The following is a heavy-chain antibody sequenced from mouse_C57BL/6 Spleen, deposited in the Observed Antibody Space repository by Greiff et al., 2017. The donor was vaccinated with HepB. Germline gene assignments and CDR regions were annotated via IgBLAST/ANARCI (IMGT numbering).Heavy chain of an antibody. CDR2: ISNLAYSI. J-gene: IGHJ4*01. CDR3: ARLGSNFGDNAMDY. V-gene: IGHV5-15*04. CDR1: GFTFSDYG. Sequence: EVMLVESGGGLVQPGGSLKLSCAASGFTFSDYGMAWVRQAPRKGPEWVAFISNLAYSIYYADTVTGRFTISRENAKNTLYLEMSSLRSEDTAMYYCARLGSNFGDNAMDYWGQGTSVTVSS. D-gene: IGHD2-5*01.